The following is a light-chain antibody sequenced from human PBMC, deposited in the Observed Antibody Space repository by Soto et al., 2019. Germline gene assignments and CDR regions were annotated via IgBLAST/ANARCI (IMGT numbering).Light chain of an antibody. V-gene: IGKV2-28*01. Sequence: IVMTQSPLSLPVTPGEPASISCRSSQSLLHINGYHYLHWYLQKPGQSPQLLISLASNRASGVADRFSGSGSGTDFTRKLSRVEAEDVGVYYCMQGRETPLTFGGGTRVEIK. CDR1: QSLLHINGYHY. CDR3: MQGRETPLT. J-gene: IGKJ4*01. CDR2: LAS.